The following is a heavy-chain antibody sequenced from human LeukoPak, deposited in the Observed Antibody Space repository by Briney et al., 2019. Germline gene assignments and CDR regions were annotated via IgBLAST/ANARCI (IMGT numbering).Heavy chain of an antibody. Sequence: GGSLRLSCAASGFTFNSYAMHWVRPAPGKGLEWVAVISYDGSNKYYADSVKGRFTISRDNSKSTLYLQMNSLRAEDTAVYYCARLYSSSDNWFDPWGQGTLVTVSS. CDR3: ARLYSSSDNWFDP. D-gene: IGHD6-6*01. CDR2: ISYDGSNK. V-gene: IGHV3-30-3*01. CDR1: GFTFNSYA. J-gene: IGHJ5*02.